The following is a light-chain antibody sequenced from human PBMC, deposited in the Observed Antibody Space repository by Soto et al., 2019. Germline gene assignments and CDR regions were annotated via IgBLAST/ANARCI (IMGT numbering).Light chain of an antibody. V-gene: IGKV1-5*01. J-gene: IGKJ1*01. CDR3: QQYRT. CDR1: QSISSW. Sequence: DIQMTQSPSTLSASVGDRVTITCRASQSISSWLAWYQQKPGKAPKLLIYDASGLESGVPSRFSGSGSGTEFTLTISSLQPEDFATYYCQQYRTFGQGTKVDI. CDR2: DAS.